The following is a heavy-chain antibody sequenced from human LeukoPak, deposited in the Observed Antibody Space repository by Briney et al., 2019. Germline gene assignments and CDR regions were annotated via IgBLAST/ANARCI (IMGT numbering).Heavy chain of an antibody. CDR3: AKDPSGYWADAFDI. V-gene: IGHV3-23*01. CDR1: EFTFSSFA. J-gene: IGHJ3*02. D-gene: IGHD3-22*01. Sequence: GGSLRLSCAASEFTFSSFAMSWVRQAPGKGLQWVSSVTGSGSTTYYADSVKGRFTISRDNSKNTLYLQMNSLRVEDTALYYCAKDPSGYWADAFDIWGQGTTVTVSS. CDR2: VTGSGSTT.